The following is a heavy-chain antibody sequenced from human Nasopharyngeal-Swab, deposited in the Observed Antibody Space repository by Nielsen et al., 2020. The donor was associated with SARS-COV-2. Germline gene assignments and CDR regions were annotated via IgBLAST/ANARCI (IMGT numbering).Heavy chain of an antibody. Sequence: GGSLRLSCAASGFTFSSYAMSWVRQATGKGVEWVSAISGSGGSTYYADSVKGRFTISRDNSKNTLYLQMNSLRAEDTAVYYCAKDVRGSGSLGCMDVWGQGTTVTVSS. CDR3: AKDVRGSGSLGCMDV. V-gene: IGHV3-23*01. J-gene: IGHJ6*02. CDR2: ISGSGGST. D-gene: IGHD3-10*01. CDR1: GFTFSSYA.